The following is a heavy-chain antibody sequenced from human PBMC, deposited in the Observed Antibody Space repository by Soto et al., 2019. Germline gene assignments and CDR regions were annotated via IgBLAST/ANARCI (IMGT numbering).Heavy chain of an antibody. J-gene: IGHJ4*02. CDR1: GGSISSYY. CDR2: LDYSGTT. CDR3: ARDSFPPYSSSSKGFDY. D-gene: IGHD6-6*01. V-gene: IGHV4-59*01. Sequence: QVQLQESGPGRVKPSETLSLICTVSGGSISSYYWNWIRQSPGKGLEWIASLDYSGTTNYNPSLKSRITTSVDPSKKQFSLKMRSVTAADTAVYYCARDSFPPYSSSSKGFDYWGQGSLVTVST.